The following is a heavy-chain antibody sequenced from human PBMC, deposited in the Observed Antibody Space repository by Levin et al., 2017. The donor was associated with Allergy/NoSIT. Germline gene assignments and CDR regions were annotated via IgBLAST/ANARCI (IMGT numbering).Heavy chain of an antibody. Sequence: PSETLSLTCSVSGGSISTYYWSWIRQPPGKGLEWIGYIYYTGSTRYNPSLKSRVTISVDTSTNQFSLKLSSVTAADTAVYYCARVFEWVGFDPWGQGTLVTVSS. V-gene: IGHV4-59*01. CDR2: IYYTGST. D-gene: IGHD3-9*01. J-gene: IGHJ5*02. CDR3: ARVFEWVGFDP. CDR1: GGSISTYY.